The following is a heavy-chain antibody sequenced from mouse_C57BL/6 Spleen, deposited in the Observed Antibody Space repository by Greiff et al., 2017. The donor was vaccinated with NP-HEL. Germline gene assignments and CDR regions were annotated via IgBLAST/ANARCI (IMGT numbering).Heavy chain of an antibody. D-gene: IGHD1-1*01. J-gene: IGHJ1*03. CDR3: ARPYGSSSWYFDV. CDR1: GYTFTDYY. Sequence: VQLQQSGPELVKPGASVKISCKASGYTFTDYYMNWVKQSHGKSLEWIGDINPNNGGTSYNQKFKGKATLTVDKSSSTAYMELRSLTSEDSAVYYCARPYGSSSWYFDVWGTGTTVTVSS. V-gene: IGHV1-26*01. CDR2: INPNNGGT.